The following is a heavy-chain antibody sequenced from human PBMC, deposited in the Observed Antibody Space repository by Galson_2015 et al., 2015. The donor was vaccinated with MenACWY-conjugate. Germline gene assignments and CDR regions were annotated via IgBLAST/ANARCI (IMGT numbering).Heavy chain of an antibody. Sequence: SLRLSCAASGFTFSSYTMNWVRQAPGKGLEWVSSISSTSSYIYYADSVKGRFTISRDNAKDSLYLQMSSLRVEDTAVYYCANSSVMLYYFDSWGQGILVTVSS. J-gene: IGHJ4*02. V-gene: IGHV3-21*01. CDR1: GFTFSSYT. CDR3: ANSSVMLYYFDS. CDR2: ISSTSSYI. D-gene: IGHD3-16*01.